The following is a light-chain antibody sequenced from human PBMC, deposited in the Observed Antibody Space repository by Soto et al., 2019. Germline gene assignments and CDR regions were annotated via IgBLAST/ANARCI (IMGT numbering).Light chain of an antibody. Sequence: QSALTQPASVSGSPGQSITISCTGTSSDVGGYKYVSWYQQHPGKGPKLMIYEVSNRPSGVPDRFSGSKSGSTASLTVSGLQADDEADYYCSSYAGNNNYGVGTGTKV. CDR2: EVS. V-gene: IGLV2-8*01. CDR1: SSDVGGYKY. CDR3: SSYAGNNNYG. J-gene: IGLJ1*01.